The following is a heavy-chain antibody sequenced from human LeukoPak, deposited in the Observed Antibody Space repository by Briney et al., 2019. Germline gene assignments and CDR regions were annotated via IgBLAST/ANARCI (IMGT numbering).Heavy chain of an antibody. D-gene: IGHD2-15*01. J-gene: IGHJ4*02. CDR2: IYYGGST. Sequence: SETLSLTCTVSGGSISSSYWSWIRQPPGKGLEWIGYIYYGGSTNYNPSLKSRVTISVDTSKNQFSLKLSSVTAADTAVYYCARALPIGYCSGGSCYSGDYWGQGTLVTVSS. CDR1: GGSISSSY. V-gene: IGHV4-59*01. CDR3: ARALPIGYCSGGSCYSGDY.